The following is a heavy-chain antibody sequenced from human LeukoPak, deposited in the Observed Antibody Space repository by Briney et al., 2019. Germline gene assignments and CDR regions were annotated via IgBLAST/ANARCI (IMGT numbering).Heavy chain of an antibody. CDR2: ISGSSSTI. J-gene: IGHJ4*02. Sequence: GGSLRLSCAASGFTFSSYSMNWVRQAPGKGLEWVSYISGSSSTIYYADSVRGRFTISRDNANNSLYLQMNSLRAEDTAVYYCARVACTTTNCYFYFDYWGQGTLVTVSS. CDR1: GFTFSSYS. V-gene: IGHV3-48*01. D-gene: IGHD2-2*01. CDR3: ARVACTTTNCYFYFDY.